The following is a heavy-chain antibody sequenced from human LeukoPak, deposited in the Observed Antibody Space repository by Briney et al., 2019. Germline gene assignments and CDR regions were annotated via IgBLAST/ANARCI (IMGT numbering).Heavy chain of an antibody. D-gene: IGHD3-22*01. CDR1: GFTFSSYW. CDR2: IKQDGSEK. CDR3: ARDLGWYYYDSSGALFDY. V-gene: IGHV3-7*01. J-gene: IGHJ4*02. Sequence: GSLRLSCAASGFTFSSYWMSWVRQAPGKGLEWEANIKQDGSEKYYVDSVKGRFTISRDNAKNSLYLQMNSLRAEDTAVYYCARDLGWYYYDSSGALFDYWGQGTLVTVSS.